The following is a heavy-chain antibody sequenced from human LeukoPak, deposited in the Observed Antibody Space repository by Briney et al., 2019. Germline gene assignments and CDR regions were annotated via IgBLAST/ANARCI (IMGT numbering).Heavy chain of an antibody. CDR1: GDSISSSTYC. Sequence: SETLSLTCTVSGDSISSSTYCWGWIHQPPGKGLEWVGSIYYSGSASYNPSLKSRVTISVDTSNNHLSLKLTSVTAADTAVYYCARVDYRGRDYWGQGTLVTVSS. J-gene: IGHJ4*02. D-gene: IGHD4-11*01. CDR3: ARVDYRGRDY. CDR2: IYYSGSA. V-gene: IGHV4-39*07.